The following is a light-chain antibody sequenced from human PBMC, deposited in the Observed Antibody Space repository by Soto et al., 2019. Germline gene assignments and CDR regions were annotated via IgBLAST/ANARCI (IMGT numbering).Light chain of an antibody. J-gene: IGLJ3*02. CDR1: SSDVGGYNY. Sequence: QSVLTQPASVSGSPGKSITISCTGTSSDVGGYNYVSWYQQHPGKAPKLMIYEVSNRPSGVSNRFSGSKSGNTASLTISGLQAEDEADYYCSSYTSSSTWVFGGGTKFTGL. CDR3: SSYTSSSTWV. CDR2: EVS. V-gene: IGLV2-14*01.